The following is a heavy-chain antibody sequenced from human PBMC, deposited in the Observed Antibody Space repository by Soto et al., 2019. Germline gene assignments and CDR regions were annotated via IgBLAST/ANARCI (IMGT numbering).Heavy chain of an antibody. Sequence: QVHLVQSGAEVKKPGASVKVSCQASGYTFTSYVITWVRQAPGQGLEWMGWISAHNGNTDYAQKLQGRVIVTRDTSTSTAYRERRSMISDDTAVYYCARGRYGDYWGQGARVTVSS. V-gene: IGHV1-18*01. CDR2: ISAHNGNT. J-gene: IGHJ4*02. CDR1: GYTFTSYV. CDR3: ARGRYGDY. D-gene: IGHD1-1*01.